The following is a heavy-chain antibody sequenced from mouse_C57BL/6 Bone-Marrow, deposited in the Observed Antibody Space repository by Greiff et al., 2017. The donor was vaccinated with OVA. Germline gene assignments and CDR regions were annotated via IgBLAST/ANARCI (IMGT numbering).Heavy chain of an antibody. Sequence: EVQVVESGGGLVKPGGSLKLSCAASGFTFSSYTMSWVRQTPEKRLEWVATISGGGGNTYYPDSVKGRFTISRDNAKNTLYLQMSSLRSEDTALYYCARRMITTSKRYWWYFDVWGTGTTVTVSS. V-gene: IGHV5-9*01. CDR2: ISGGGGNT. CDR1: GFTFSSYT. J-gene: IGHJ1*03. D-gene: IGHD2-4*01. CDR3: ARRMITTSKRYWWYFDV.